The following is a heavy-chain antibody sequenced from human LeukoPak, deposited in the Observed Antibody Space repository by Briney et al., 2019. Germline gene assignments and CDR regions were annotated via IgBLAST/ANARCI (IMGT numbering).Heavy chain of an antibody. CDR3: ARGTAMVPSYYYYYMDV. CDR1: GGSFSGYY. D-gene: IGHD5-18*01. Sequence: SETLSLTCAVYGGSFSGYYWSWLRQPPGKGLEWIGEINHSGSTNYNPSLKSRVTISVDTSKNQFSLKLSSVTAADTAVYYCARGTAMVPSYYYYYMDVWGKGTTVTVSS. V-gene: IGHV4-34*01. J-gene: IGHJ6*03. CDR2: INHSGST.